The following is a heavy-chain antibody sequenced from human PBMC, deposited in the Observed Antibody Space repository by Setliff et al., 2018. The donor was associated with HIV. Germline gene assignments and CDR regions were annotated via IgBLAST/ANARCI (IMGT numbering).Heavy chain of an antibody. D-gene: IGHD4-17*01. CDR1: GGSFSGYY. Sequence: SETLSLTCAVYGGSFSGYYWSWIRQPPGKGLEWIGEINHSGNTNYNPSLKSRVTISVDTSKNQFSLKLNSVTAADTAVYYCARLGAENFGDYDRVDYWGQGTLVTVSS. CDR2: INHSGNT. CDR3: ARLGAENFGDYDRVDY. V-gene: IGHV4-34*01. J-gene: IGHJ4*02.